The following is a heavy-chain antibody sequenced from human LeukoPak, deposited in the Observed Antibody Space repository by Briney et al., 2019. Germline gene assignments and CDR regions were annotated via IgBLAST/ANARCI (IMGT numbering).Heavy chain of an antibody. J-gene: IGHJ4*02. CDR2: IYYSGST. CDR1: GGSISSNSYY. Sequence: SETLSLTCAVSGGSISSNSYYWGWIRQPPGKGLEWIGSIYYSGSTYYNPSLKSRVTISVDTSKNQFSLKLSSVTAADTAVYYCARDQLGFDYWGQGALVTVSS. CDR3: ARDQLGFDY. D-gene: IGHD6-13*01. V-gene: IGHV4-39*02.